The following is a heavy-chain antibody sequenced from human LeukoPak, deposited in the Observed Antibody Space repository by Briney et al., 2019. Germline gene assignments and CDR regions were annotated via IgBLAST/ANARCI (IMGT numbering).Heavy chain of an antibody. CDR1: GFTFDDYA. CDR2: ISWNSGSI. D-gene: IGHD3-10*01. V-gene: IGHV3-9*01. CDR3: ARGGGLLWFGEELVIDY. Sequence: GGSLRLSCAASGFTFDDYAMHWVRQAPGKGLEWVSGISWNSGSIGYADSVKGRFTISGDNAKNSLYLQMNSLRAEDTALYYCARGGGLLWFGEELVIDYWGQGTLVTVSS. J-gene: IGHJ4*02.